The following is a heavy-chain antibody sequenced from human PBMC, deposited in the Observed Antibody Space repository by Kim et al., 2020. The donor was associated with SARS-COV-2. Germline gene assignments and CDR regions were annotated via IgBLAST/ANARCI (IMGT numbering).Heavy chain of an antibody. CDR1: GFTFSDYY. D-gene: IGHD6-13*01. Sequence: GGSLRLSCVASGFTFSDYYMDWVRQAAGKGLEWVGRTKNKANGYTTEYAASVKGRFTISRDDSKNSVYLQMNSLKTEDTALYFCARGSTRVIGAAVYVLDSWGQGTLVTVSS. CDR2: TKNKANGYTT. V-gene: IGHV3-72*01. CDR3: ARGSTRVIGAAVYVLDS. J-gene: IGHJ4*02.